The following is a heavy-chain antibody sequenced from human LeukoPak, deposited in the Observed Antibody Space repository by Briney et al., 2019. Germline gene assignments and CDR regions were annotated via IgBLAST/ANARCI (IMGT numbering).Heavy chain of an antibody. J-gene: IGHJ4*02. CDR3: ASGDTALAYTSFDY. Sequence: ASVKVSRKASGYTFTSYTMHWVRQAPGQRLEWMGWINAGYGNTKYSQKFQGRVTITRDTSASTAYMELSSLRSEDTAVYYCASGDTALAYTSFDYWGQGTLVTVSS. D-gene: IGHD5-18*01. CDR1: GYTFTSYT. CDR2: INAGYGNT. V-gene: IGHV1-3*01.